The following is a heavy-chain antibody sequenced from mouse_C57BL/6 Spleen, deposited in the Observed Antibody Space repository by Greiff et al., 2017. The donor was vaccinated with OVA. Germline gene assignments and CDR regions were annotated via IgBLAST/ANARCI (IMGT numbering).Heavy chain of an antibody. CDR2: ISGGGGNT. V-gene: IGHV5-9*01. Sequence: EVKVVESGGGLVKPGGSLKLSCAASGFTFSSYTMSWVRQTPEKRLEWVATISGGGGNTYYPDSVKGRFTISRDNAKNTLYLQMSSLRSEDTALYYCARRYGSSNYYAMDYWGQGTSVTVSS. CDR3: ARRYGSSNYYAMDY. CDR1: GFTFSSYT. D-gene: IGHD1-1*01. J-gene: IGHJ4*01.